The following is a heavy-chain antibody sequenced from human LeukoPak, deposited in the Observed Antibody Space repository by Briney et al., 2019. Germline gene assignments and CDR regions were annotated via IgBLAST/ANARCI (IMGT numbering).Heavy chain of an antibody. CDR2: INPNSGGT. J-gene: IGHJ5*02. D-gene: IGHD3-10*01. CDR3: ARGGLLLWFGELRLSQNWFDP. CDR1: GYTFTGHY. V-gene: IGHV1-2*04. Sequence: ASVKVSCKASGYTFTGHYMHWVRQAPGQGLEWMGWINPNSGGTNYAQKFQGWVTMTRDTSISTAYMELSRLRSDDTAVYYCARGGLLLWFGELRLSQNWFDPWGQGTLVTVSS.